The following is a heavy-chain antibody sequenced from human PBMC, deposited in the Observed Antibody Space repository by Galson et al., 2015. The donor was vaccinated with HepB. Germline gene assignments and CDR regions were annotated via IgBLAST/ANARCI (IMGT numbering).Heavy chain of an antibody. J-gene: IGHJ4*02. CDR3: AKDGGDYYDSSGPYYFDY. D-gene: IGHD3-22*01. CDR1: GFTFDDYA. V-gene: IGHV3-9*01. Sequence: SLRLSCAASGFTFDDYAMHWVRQAPGKGLEWVSGISWNSGSIGYADSVKGRFTISRDNAKNSLYLQMNSLRAEDTALYYCAKDGGDYYDSSGPYYFDYWGQGTLVTVSS. CDR2: ISWNSGSI.